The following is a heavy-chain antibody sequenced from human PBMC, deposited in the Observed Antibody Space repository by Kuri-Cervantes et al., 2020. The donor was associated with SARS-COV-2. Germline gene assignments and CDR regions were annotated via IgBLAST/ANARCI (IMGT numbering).Heavy chain of an antibody. D-gene: IGHD3-3*01. V-gene: IGHV4-59*01. CDR3: ARLKSGNYTFVYYYYMDV. Sequence: SETLSLTCTVSGGSISSYYWSWIRQPPGKGLEWIGYIYYSGSTNYNPSLKSRVTISVDTSKNQFSLKLSSVTAADTAVYYCARLKSGNYTFVYYYYMDVWGKGTTVTVSS. CDR1: GGSISSYY. CDR2: IYYSGST. J-gene: IGHJ6*03.